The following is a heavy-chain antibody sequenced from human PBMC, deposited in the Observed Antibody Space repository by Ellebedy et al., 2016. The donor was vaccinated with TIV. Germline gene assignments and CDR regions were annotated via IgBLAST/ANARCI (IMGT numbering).Heavy chain of an antibody. Sequence: GGSLRLXCAASGFTFSDYYMSWIRQAPGKGLEWVSAISGSGGSTYYADSVKGRFTISRDNSKNTLYLQMNSLRAEDTAVYYCARDPQWFDYWGQGTLVTVSS. CDR3: ARDPQWFDY. D-gene: IGHD6-19*01. CDR1: GFTFSDYY. J-gene: IGHJ4*02. CDR2: ISGSGGST. V-gene: IGHV3-23*01.